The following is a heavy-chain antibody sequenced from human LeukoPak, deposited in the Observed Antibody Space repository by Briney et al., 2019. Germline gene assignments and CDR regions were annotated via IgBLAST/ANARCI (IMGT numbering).Heavy chain of an antibody. J-gene: IGHJ4*02. D-gene: IGHD2/OR15-2a*01. V-gene: IGHV1-58*02. CDR3: AADDLNIGV. CDR1: GFTFTSSA. CDR2: IVVGSGNT. Sequence: SVKVPCKASGFTFTSSAIQWVRQARGQRLEWMGWIVVGSGNTNYAQKFQERISITRDMSTSTAYMQLSSLRSEDTAVYYCAADDLNIGVWGQGTLVTVSS.